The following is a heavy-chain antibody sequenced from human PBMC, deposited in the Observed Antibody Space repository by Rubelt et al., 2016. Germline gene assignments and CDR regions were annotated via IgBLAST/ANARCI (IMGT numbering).Heavy chain of an antibody. CDR3: ASRTYGSGNYWYFDL. CDR1: GGSISSSSYY. V-gene: IGHV4-39*01. D-gene: IGHD3-10*01. CDR2: IYYSGST. Sequence: QLQLQESGPGLVKPSETLSLTCTVSGGSISSSSYYWGWIRQPPGKGLEWIGSIYYSGSTYYNPSLKGCVTISVDTSKNQFSLKLSSVTAADTAVYYCASRTYGSGNYWYFDLWGRGTLVTVSS. J-gene: IGHJ2*01.